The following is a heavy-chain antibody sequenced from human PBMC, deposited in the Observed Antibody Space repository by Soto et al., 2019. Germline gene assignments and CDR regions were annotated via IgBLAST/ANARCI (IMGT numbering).Heavy chain of an antibody. V-gene: IGHV3-23*01. CDR1: GFTFSSYA. D-gene: IGHD3-9*01. Sequence: GGSLRLSCAASGFTFSSYAMSWVRQAPGKGLEWVSAISGSGGSTYYADSVKGRFTISRDNSKNTLYLQMNSLRAEDTAVYYCAKGPYYDILTGYYAPAPNFDYWGQGTLVTVSS. CDR3: AKGPYYDILTGYYAPAPNFDY. CDR2: ISGSGGST. J-gene: IGHJ4*02.